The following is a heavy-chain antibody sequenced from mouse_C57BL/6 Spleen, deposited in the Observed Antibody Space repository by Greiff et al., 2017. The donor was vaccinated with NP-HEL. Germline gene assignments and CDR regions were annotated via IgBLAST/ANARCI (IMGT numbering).Heavy chain of an antibody. D-gene: IGHD2-3*01. CDR2: IYPGDGDT. CDR3: AREEVYDGYLDY. V-gene: IGHV1-82*01. J-gene: IGHJ2*01. Sequence: VQLQQSGPELVKPGASVKISCKASGYAFSSSWMNWVKQRPGKGLEWIGRIYPGDGDTNYNGKFKGKATLTADKSSSTAYMQLSSLTSEDSAVYFCAREEVYDGYLDYWGRGTTLTVSS. CDR1: GYAFSSSW.